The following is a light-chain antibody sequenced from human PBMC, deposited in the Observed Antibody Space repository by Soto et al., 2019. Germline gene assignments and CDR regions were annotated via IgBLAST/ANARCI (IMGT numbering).Light chain of an antibody. J-gene: IGKJ3*01. CDR2: GVS. V-gene: IGKV3-20*01. CDR1: QSVNTKY. Sequence: EIVLTQSPGTLSLSPGERATLSCRASQSVNTKYLAWYQQKPGQAPRLLISGVSSRATGIPDRFSGSGSGTDFILTISRVEPEDFAVYYCQQFGTSSLVTFGPGTRWISN. CDR3: QQFGTSSLVT.